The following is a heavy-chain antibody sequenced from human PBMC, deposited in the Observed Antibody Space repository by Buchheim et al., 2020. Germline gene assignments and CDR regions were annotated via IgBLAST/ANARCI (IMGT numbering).Heavy chain of an antibody. CDR1: GFDFSVYG. Sequence: QIHLVESGGNVVPPGRSLRLSCAASGFDFSVYGMHWIRQAPGKGLEWVANIYFDGSRKYYADSVRGRFTVSRGNYMNTLYRQMDSLRAEDTAIYFCASAGETIHPFDYWGQGTL. V-gene: IGHV3-30*03. D-gene: IGHD7-27*01. CDR3: ASAGETIHPFDY. CDR2: IYFDGSRK. J-gene: IGHJ4*02.